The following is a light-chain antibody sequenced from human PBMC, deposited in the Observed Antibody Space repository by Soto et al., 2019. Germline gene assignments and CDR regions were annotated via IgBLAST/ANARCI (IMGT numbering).Light chain of an antibody. CDR2: GVS. J-gene: IGKJ2*01. CDR3: QQYNNWPHT. CDR1: QSVSSK. V-gene: IGKV3-15*01. Sequence: EIVMTQSPATLSVSPGERATLSCRASQSVSSKLAWFQQKPGQAPSLLIYGVSTRAIGVPVRFSGSGSGTEFTLTINSLQSEDFAVYYCQQYNNWPHTFGQGPKVDIK.